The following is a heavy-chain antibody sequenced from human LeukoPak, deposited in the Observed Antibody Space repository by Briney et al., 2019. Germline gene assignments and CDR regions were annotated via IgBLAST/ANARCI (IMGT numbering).Heavy chain of an antibody. J-gene: IGHJ4*02. CDR3: ARGDLVPDDY. Sequence: GGSLGLSCAASGFTFSSYEMNWVRQAPGKGLEWVSYISSSGSTIYYADSVKGRFTISRDNAKNSLYLQMNSLRAEDTAVYYCARGDLVPDDYWGQGTLVTVSS. CDR2: ISSSGSTI. D-gene: IGHD6-6*01. CDR1: GFTFSSYE. V-gene: IGHV3-48*03.